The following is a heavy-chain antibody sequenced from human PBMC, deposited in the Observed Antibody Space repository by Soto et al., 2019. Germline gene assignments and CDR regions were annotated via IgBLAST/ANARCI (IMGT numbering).Heavy chain of an antibody. Sequence: VKVSCKASGYTFTGYYMHWVRQAPGQGLEWMGWINPNSGGTNYAQKFQGRVTMTRDTSISTAYMELSRLRSDDTAVYYCATRRGDIVGATTPYDAFDIWGQGTMVTVSS. D-gene: IGHD1-26*01. CDR1: GYTFTGYY. J-gene: IGHJ3*02. CDR3: ATRRGDIVGATTPYDAFDI. CDR2: INPNSGGT. V-gene: IGHV1-2*02.